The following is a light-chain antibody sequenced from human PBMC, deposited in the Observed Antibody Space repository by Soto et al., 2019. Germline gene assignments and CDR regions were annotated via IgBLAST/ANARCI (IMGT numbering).Light chain of an antibody. CDR3: LQDYNYPRT. CDR1: QALSNY. Sequence: IQLTQSPSVLSASVGDTVTITCRASQALSNYLAWYQQKPGKAPGLPIYSASTLQSGVPSRFSGSGSGTDFTLTISSLQPEDFATYYCLQDYNYPRTFGQGTKVDIK. V-gene: IGKV1-6*01. J-gene: IGKJ1*01. CDR2: SAS.